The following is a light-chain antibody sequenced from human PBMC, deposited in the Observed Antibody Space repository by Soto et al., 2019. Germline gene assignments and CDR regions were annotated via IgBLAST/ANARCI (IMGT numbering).Light chain of an antibody. CDR3: QQKGT. J-gene: IGKJ4*01. Sequence: EIVLTQSPGTLSLSPGERATLSCRASQSVSSSYLAWYQQKPGQAPRLLIYGASSRATGIPDRFSGSGSGTDFTLTISRLEPEEFAVYYCQQKGTFGGGTKVEIK. CDR1: QSVSSSY. CDR2: GAS. V-gene: IGKV3-20*01.